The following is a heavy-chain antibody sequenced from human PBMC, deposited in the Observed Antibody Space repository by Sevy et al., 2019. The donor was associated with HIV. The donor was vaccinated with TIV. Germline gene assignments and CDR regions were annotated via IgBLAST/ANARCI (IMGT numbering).Heavy chain of an antibody. J-gene: IGHJ6*03. CDR1: GFTFSSYS. V-gene: IGHV3-21*01. CDR3: ATVLLGDYYYYYMDV. Sequence: GGSLRLTCAASGFTFSSYSMNWVRRAPGKGLEWVSSISSSSSYIDYADSVKGRFTISRDNAKNSLYLQMNSLRAEDTAVYYCATVLLGDYYYYYMDVWVKGTTVTVSS. CDR2: ISSSSSYI. D-gene: IGHD2-21*01.